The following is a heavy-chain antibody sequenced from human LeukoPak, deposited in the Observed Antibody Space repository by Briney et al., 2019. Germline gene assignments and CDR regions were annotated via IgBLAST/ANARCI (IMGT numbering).Heavy chain of an antibody. CDR3: AKTSGSSGGWCGY. Sequence: PGRSLRLSCAASGFTFSSFAINWVRQAPGKGLEWVSAISDRGGSTYYADSVKGRFTISRDNSKNTLYLQMNSLRAEDTAVYYCAKTSGSSGGWCGYWGQGTLVTVSS. CDR2: ISDRGGST. J-gene: IGHJ4*02. D-gene: IGHD6-19*01. CDR1: GFTFSSFA. V-gene: IGHV3-23*01.